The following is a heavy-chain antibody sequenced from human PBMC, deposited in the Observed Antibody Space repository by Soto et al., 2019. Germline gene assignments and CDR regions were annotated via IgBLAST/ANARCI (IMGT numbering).Heavy chain of an antibody. V-gene: IGHV3-15*01. J-gene: IGHJ1*01. CDR3: TTSKYDFWSGYSPDEYFQH. CDR1: GFTFSNAW. Sequence: PGGSLRLSCAASGFTFSNAWMSWVRQAPGKGLEWVGRIKSKTDGGTTDYAAPVKGRFTISRDDSKNTLYLQMNSLKTEDTAVYYCTTSKYDFWSGYSPDEYFQHWGQGTLVTVSS. CDR2: IKSKTDGGTT. D-gene: IGHD3-3*01.